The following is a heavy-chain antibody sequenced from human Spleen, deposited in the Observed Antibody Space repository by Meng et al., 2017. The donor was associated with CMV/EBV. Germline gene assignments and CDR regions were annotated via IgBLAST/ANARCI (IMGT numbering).Heavy chain of an antibody. J-gene: IGHJ6*02. CDR3: ARGSEGYYFYGLDV. Sequence: ASVKVSCKPSGHTSTRYGVSWVRQAPGQGLEWMGWISAYNGKTEYTQKFQGRVTMTMDTSTGTAYMEVRSLRADDTAVYYCARGSEGYYFYGLDVWGQGTKVTSP. CDR2: ISAYNGKT. CDR1: GHTSTRYG. D-gene: IGHD1-26*01. V-gene: IGHV1-18*01.